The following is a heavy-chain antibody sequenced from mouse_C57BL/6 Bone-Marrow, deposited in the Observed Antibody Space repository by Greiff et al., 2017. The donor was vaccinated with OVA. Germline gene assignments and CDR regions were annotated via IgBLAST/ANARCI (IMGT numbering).Heavy chain of an antibody. CDR2: IYPGDGDT. V-gene: IGHV1-82*01. CDR3: ARGRSNRYFDD. Sequence: VQLQQSGPELVKPGASVKISCKASGYAFSSSWMNWVKQRHGTGLEWIGRIYPGDGDTNYNGKVKGRATLTADKTSSTAYMQLSSLTSDDSAVYFCARGRSNRYFDDWGTGTTVTVSS. J-gene: IGHJ1*03. D-gene: IGHD2-5*01. CDR1: GYAFSSSW.